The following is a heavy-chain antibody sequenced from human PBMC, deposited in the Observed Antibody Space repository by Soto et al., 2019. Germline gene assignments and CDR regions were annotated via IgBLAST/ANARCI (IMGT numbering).Heavy chain of an antibody. Sequence: GGSLRLSCAASGFTFSSYAMSWVRQAPGKGLEWVSAISGSGGSTYYADSMKGRFTISRDNSKNTLYLQMNSLRAEDTAVYYCAKARFGYCSGGSCYSPPYYYYGMDVWGQGTTVTVSS. D-gene: IGHD2-15*01. CDR1: GFTFSSYA. V-gene: IGHV3-23*01. CDR3: AKARFGYCSGGSCYSPPYYYYGMDV. CDR2: ISGSGGST. J-gene: IGHJ6*02.